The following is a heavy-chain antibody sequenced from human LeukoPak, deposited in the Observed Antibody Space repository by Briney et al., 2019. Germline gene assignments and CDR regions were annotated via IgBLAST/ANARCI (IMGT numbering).Heavy chain of an antibody. J-gene: IGHJ6*03. V-gene: IGHV3-23*01. CDR1: GFTFSIYA. CDR3: AKAFYGGNSYYYYMDV. CDR2: ISVSGGST. Sequence: GGSLRLSCAASGFTFSIYAMSWVRQAPGKGLEWVSGISVSGGSTYYADSVKGRFTISRDNSKNTPYLQMNSLRAEDTAVYYCAKAFYGGNSYYYYMDVWGKGTTVTVSS. D-gene: IGHD4-23*01.